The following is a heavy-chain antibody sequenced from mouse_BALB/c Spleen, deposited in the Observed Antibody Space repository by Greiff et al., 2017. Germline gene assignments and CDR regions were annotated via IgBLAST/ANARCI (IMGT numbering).Heavy chain of an antibody. CDR2: ISSGGST. CDR3: ARGRYGFVYFDV. V-gene: IGHV5-6-5*01. Sequence: EVQLVESGGGLVKPGGSLKLSCAASGFTFSSYAMSWVRQTPEKRLEWVASISSGGSTYYPDSVKGRFTISRDNARNILYLQMSSLRSEDTAMYYCARGRYGFVYFDVWGAGTTVTVSS. CDR1: GFTFSSYA. D-gene: IGHD2-2*01. J-gene: IGHJ1*01.